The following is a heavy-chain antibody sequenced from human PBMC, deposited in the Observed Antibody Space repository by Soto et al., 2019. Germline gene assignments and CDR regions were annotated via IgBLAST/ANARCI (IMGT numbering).Heavy chain of an antibody. J-gene: IGHJ4*02. Sequence: ASVKVSCKASGYTFTSYGISWVRQAPGQGLEWMGWISAYNGNTNYAQKLQGRVTMTTDTSTSTAYMELRSLRSDDTAVYYCARYHSLLWFGELPDYWGQGTLVTVSS. CDR1: GYTFTSYG. CDR3: ARYHSLLWFGELPDY. V-gene: IGHV1-18*01. D-gene: IGHD3-10*01. CDR2: ISAYNGNT.